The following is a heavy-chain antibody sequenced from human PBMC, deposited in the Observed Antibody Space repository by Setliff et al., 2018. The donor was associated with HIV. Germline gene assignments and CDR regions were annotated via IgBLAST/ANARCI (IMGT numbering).Heavy chain of an antibody. Sequence: PSETLSLTCVVSGASISSYHWNWIRQHPGEGLEWIGYIHHTGSSNYNPSLRVRVTMSVDTSNNHFSLKLNSLTAADTAIYYCARWGETGTSQIRGFDIWGQGTMVTVS. CDR2: IHHTGSS. CDR3: ARWGETGTSQIRGFDI. V-gene: IGHV4-59*01. J-gene: IGHJ3*02. CDR1: GASISSYH. D-gene: IGHD1-1*01.